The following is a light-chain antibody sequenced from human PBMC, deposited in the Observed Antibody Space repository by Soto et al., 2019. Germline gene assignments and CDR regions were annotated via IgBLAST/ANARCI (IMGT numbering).Light chain of an antibody. J-gene: IGKJ1*01. Sequence: EIVLTEVPGTLSLSPGERATLSCRASQSVGSNYLAWYQQRPGQPPNLLIFGASHRAPDIPDRFSGSGSGTDFTLTISRLEPEDFAVYYCQQYGSSMQTFGQGTKVDIK. CDR3: QQYGSSMQT. V-gene: IGKV3-20*01. CDR2: GAS. CDR1: QSVGSNY.